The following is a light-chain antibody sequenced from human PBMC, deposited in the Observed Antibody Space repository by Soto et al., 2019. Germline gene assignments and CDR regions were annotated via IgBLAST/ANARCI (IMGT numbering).Light chain of an antibody. CDR1: SSDVGGYNY. CDR3: SSYRSSSTPVI. J-gene: IGLJ2*01. CDR2: DVS. V-gene: IGLV2-14*01. Sequence: QSALTQPASVSGYPGQSITISCTGTSSDVGGYNYVSWYQQHPGKAPKLMIYDVSNRPSGVSNRFSGSKSGNTASLTISGLQAEDEADYYCSSYRSSSTPVIFGGGTKLTVL.